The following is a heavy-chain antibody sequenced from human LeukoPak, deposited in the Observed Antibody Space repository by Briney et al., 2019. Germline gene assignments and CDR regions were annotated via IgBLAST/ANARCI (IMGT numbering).Heavy chain of an antibody. CDR3: AKDRYFDWLLFENWFDP. J-gene: IGHJ5*02. CDR1: GFTSSSYA. D-gene: IGHD3-9*01. CDR2: ISGSGGST. V-gene: IGHV3-23*01. Sequence: GGSLRLSCAASGFTSSSYAMSWVRQAPGKGLEWVSAISGSGGSTYYADSVKGRFTISRDNSKNTLYLQMNSLRAEDTAVYYCAKDRYFDWLLFENWFDPWGQGTLVTVSS.